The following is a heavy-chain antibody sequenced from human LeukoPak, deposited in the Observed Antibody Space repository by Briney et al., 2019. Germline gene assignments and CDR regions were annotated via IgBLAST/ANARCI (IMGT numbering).Heavy chain of an antibody. Sequence: KPSETLSLTCTVSGGSISGYYWSWIRQPPGKGLEWIGYIFYVGSTNYNPSLKSRVTISVDTSKNQFSLKLSSVTAADTAVHYCARVPYYYDSSGYYWYFDLWGRGTLVTVSS. D-gene: IGHD3-22*01. CDR1: GGSISGYY. CDR2: IFYVGST. CDR3: ARVPYYYDSSGYYWYFDL. J-gene: IGHJ2*01. V-gene: IGHV4-59*01.